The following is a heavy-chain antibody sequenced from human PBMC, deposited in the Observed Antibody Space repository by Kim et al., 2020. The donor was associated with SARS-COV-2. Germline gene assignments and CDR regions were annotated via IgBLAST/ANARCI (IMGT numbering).Heavy chain of an antibody. CDR3: ARGPPIMITFGGESGWFDP. D-gene: IGHD3-16*01. Sequence: ASVKVSCKASGYTFTSYAMHWVRQAPGQRLEWMGWINAGNGNTKYSQKFQGRVTITRDTSASTAYMELSSLRSEDTAVYYCARGPPIMITFGGESGWFDPWGQGTLVTVSS. CDR2: INAGNGNT. V-gene: IGHV1-3*01. CDR1: GYTFTSYA. J-gene: IGHJ5*02.